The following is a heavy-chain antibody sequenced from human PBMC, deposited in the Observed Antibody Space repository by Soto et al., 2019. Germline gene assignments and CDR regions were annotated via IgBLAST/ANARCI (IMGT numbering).Heavy chain of an antibody. J-gene: IGHJ6*02. D-gene: IGHD6-19*01. CDR1: GFTFSSYG. V-gene: IGHV3-30*18. CDR3: AKAPIRSGGWYTYGMDV. CDR2: ISYDGSNK. Sequence: VQLVESGGGVVQPGRSLRLSCAASGFTFSSYGMHWVRQAPGKGLEWVAVISYDGSNKYYADSVKGRFTISRDNSKSTLYLQMNSLRAEDTAVYYCAKAPIRSGGWYTYGMDVWGQGTTVTVSS.